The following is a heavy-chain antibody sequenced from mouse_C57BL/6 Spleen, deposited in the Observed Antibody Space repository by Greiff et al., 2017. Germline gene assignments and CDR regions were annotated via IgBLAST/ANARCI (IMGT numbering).Heavy chain of an antibody. Sequence: QVQLKQPGAELVKPGASVKLSCKASGYTFTSYWMQWVKQRPGQGLEWIGEIDPSDSYTNYNQKFKGKATLTVDTSSSTDYMQLSSLTAEDAAVYYCARRGYGNFYFDYWGQGTTLTVSS. J-gene: IGHJ2*01. D-gene: IGHD2-10*02. CDR3: ARRGYGNFYFDY. CDR1: GYTFTSYW. V-gene: IGHV1-50*01. CDR2: IDPSDSYT.